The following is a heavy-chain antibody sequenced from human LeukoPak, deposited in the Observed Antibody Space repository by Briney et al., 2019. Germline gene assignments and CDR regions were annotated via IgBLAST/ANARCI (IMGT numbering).Heavy chain of an antibody. CDR2: ISYDGSNK. Sequence: GGSLRLSCAASGFTFSSYAMHWVRQAPGKGLEWVAVISYDGSNKYYADSVKGRFTISRDNSKNTLYLQMNSLRAEDTAVYYCAKIQRGIAAAGRAGYFDYWGQGTLVTVSS. J-gene: IGHJ4*02. V-gene: IGHV3-30-3*01. CDR1: GFTFSSYA. D-gene: IGHD6-13*01. CDR3: AKIQRGIAAAGRAGYFDY.